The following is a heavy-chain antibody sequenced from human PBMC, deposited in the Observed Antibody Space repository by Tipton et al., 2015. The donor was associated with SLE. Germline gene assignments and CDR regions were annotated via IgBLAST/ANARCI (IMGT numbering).Heavy chain of an antibody. J-gene: IGHJ6*03. V-gene: IGHV4-59*07. D-gene: IGHD2-2*01. CDR1: GGSINYYH. CDR3: ARGGHCTSDSCYVYYYYMDV. Sequence: TLSLTCTVSGGSINYYHWNWIRQPPGKGLEWIGYVFYNGNTNYNASLKSRVTMSVDTSKSQFSLQLRSVTAADTVVYYCARGGHCTSDSCYVYYYYMDVWGEGTTVAVPS. CDR2: VFYNGNT.